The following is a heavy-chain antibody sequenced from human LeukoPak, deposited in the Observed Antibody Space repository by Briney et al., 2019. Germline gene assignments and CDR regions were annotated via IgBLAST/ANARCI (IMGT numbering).Heavy chain of an antibody. D-gene: IGHD3-22*01. J-gene: IGHJ4*02. CDR2: ISSGRGRSTI. CDR3: ARDLKVEDNSGYYAFDY. CDR1: GFTFSDYY. V-gene: IGHV3-11*01. Sequence: GGSLRLSCAASGFTFSDYYMSWIRQAPGKGLEWLSYISSGRGRSTIYYADSVKGRFSISRDNAKNILYLQINSLRAEDTAVYYCARDLKVEDNSGYYAFDYWGQGTLITVSS.